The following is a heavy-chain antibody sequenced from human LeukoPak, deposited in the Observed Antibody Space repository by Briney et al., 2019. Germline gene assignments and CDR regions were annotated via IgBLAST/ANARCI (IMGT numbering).Heavy chain of an antibody. CDR3: ASVSGYGDDAFDI. J-gene: IGHJ3*02. V-gene: IGHV4-61*01. Sequence: SETLSLTCTVSGGSVSSGSYYWSWIRQPPGKGLEWIGYIYYSGSTNYNPSLKSRVTISVDTSKNQFSLKLSSVTAADTAVYYCASVSGYGDDAFDIWGQGTMVTVSS. CDR2: IYYSGST. CDR1: GGSVSSGSYY. D-gene: IGHD5-18*01.